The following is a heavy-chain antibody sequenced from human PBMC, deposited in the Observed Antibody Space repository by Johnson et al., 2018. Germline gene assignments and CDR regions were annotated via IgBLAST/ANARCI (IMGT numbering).Heavy chain of an antibody. CDR2: IKQDGSEK. CDR1: GFTFSSYS. D-gene: IGHD2-2*01. CDR3: ARDRQLYS. J-gene: IGHJ4*02. Sequence: VQLVESGGALVQPGGSLRLSCAASGFTFSSYSMSWVRQAPGKGLEWVANIKQDGSEKYYVDSLKGRFTISRDNAKNSLYLQMDSLRAEDTALYYCARDRQLYSWGQGTLVTVSS. V-gene: IGHV3-7*01.